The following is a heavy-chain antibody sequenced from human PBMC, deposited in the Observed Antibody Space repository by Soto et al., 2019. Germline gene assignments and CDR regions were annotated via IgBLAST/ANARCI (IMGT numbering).Heavy chain of an antibody. CDR1: GFTFSSYA. CDR3: AKTEGHCIVLMVYAVYDY. D-gene: IGHD2-8*01. V-gene: IGHV3-23*01. J-gene: IGHJ4*02. CDR2: ISGSGGST. Sequence: EVQLLESGGGLVQSGGSLRLSCAASGFTFSSYAMSWVRQAPGKGLEWVSAISGSGGSTYYADSVKGRFTISRDNSKNTLYLQMNSLRAEDTAVYYCAKTEGHCIVLMVYAVYDYWGQGTLVTVSS.